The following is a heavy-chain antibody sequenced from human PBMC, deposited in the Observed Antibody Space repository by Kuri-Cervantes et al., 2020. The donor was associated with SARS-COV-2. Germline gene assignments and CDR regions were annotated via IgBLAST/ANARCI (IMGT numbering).Heavy chain of an antibody. CDR1: GYTFSDYY. CDR3: ARGMVRGLIQSYYYGMDV. Sequence: ASVKVSCKASGYTFSDYYMYWVRQAPGQGLEWMGWINPNMGGTNYAQMFQGWVTMTRDTSSTGYMELSRLRSDDTAVYYCARGMVRGLIQSYYYGMDVWGQGTTVTVSS. J-gene: IGHJ6*02. D-gene: IGHD3-10*01. V-gene: IGHV1-2*04. CDR2: INPNMGGT.